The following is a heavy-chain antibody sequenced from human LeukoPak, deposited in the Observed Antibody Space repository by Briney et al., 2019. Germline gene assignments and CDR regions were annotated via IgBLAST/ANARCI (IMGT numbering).Heavy chain of an antibody. Sequence: GGSLRLSCAASGFTFSSYAMSWVRQAPGKGLVWVSRINTDGSSTSYADSVKGRFTISRDNAKNTLYLQMNSLRVEDTAVYFCTRVGYCATTSCRTAFDIWGQGTMVTVSS. CDR1: GFTFSSYA. V-gene: IGHV3-74*01. CDR2: INTDGSST. CDR3: TRVGYCATTSCRTAFDI. J-gene: IGHJ3*02. D-gene: IGHD2-2*01.